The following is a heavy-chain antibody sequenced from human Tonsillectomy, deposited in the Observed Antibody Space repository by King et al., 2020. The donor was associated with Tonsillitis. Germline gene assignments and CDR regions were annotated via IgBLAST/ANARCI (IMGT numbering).Heavy chain of an antibody. CDR2: IIGDGTT. Sequence: VQLVESGGGLVQPGGSLRLSCAASGFTLSNYAMSWVRQAPGKGLEWVSGIIGDGTTFYADSVKGRFTISRDNSKNTLYLQMNSLRAEDTAVFYCAKVLAATSTNMIFDSWGQGTLVTISS. CDR1: GFTLSNYA. CDR3: AKVLAATSTNMIFDS. J-gene: IGHJ4*02. V-gene: IGHV3-23*04. D-gene: IGHD6-25*01.